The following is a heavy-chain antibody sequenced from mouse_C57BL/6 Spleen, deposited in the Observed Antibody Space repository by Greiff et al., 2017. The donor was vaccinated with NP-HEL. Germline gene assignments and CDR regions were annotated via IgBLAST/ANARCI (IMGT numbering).Heavy chain of an antibody. D-gene: IGHD6-1*01. J-gene: IGHJ1*03. V-gene: IGHV3-6*01. CDR2: ISYDGSN. CDR3: ARENLPYWYFDV. CDR1: GYSITSGYY. Sequence: EVKLVESGPGLVKPSQSLSLTCSVTGYSITSGYYWNWIRQFPGNKLEWMGYISYDGSNNYNPSLKNRISITRDTSKNQFFLKLNSVTTEDTATYYCARENLPYWYFDVWGTGTTVTVSS.